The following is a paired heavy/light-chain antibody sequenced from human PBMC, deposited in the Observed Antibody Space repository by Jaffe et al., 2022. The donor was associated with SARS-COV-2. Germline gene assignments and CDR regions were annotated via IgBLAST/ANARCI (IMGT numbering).Light chain of an antibody. Sequence: DIQMTQSPSSLSASVGDRVTITCRASQDISNKLAWYQQKAGKVPKLLIYAASTLQSGVPSRFSGSGSGTDFTLTISSLQPEDVATYYCQKYNSAPRAFGQGTKVEIK. CDR1: QDISNK. J-gene: IGKJ1*01. CDR2: AAS. CDR3: QKYNSAPRA. V-gene: IGKV1-27*01.
Heavy chain of an antibody. D-gene: IGHD1-1*01. CDR3: ARDGRGGGSYFSDN. Sequence: EVQLVESGGGVVRPGGSLRLSCAASGFTFGDFGLSWVRQAPGKGLEWVSGITWNSVVAGYADSVKGRFTISRDGAKNSLYLQMKGLRVEDTALYYCARDGRGGGSYFSDNWGQGTLVTVSS. J-gene: IGHJ4*02. CDR2: ITWNSVVA. CDR1: GFTFGDFG. V-gene: IGHV3-20*04.